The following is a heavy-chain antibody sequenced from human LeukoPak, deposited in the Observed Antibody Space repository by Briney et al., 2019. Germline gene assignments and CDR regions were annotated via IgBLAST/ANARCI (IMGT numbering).Heavy chain of an antibody. CDR1: GGSISSGGYY. Sequence: SQTLSLTCTVPGGSISSGGYYWSWIRQHPGKGLEWIGYIYYSGSTYYNPSLKSRVTISVDTSKNQFSLKLSSVTAADTAVYYCARGSGGYCSSTSCLGDWFDPWGQGTLVTVSS. CDR2: IYYSGST. CDR3: ARGSGGYCSSTSCLGDWFDP. D-gene: IGHD2-2*01. J-gene: IGHJ5*02. V-gene: IGHV4-31*03.